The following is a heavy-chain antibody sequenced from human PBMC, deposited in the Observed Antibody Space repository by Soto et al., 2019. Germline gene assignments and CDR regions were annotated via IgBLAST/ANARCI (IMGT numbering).Heavy chain of an antibody. CDR3: ATGSGWYSPDY. CDR2: IDNDGSSR. J-gene: IGHJ4*02. CDR1: AFTFSSNW. D-gene: IGHD6-19*01. Sequence: EVQLVESGGGLVQPGGSLRLSCAASAFTFSSNWMHWVRQGPGKGLVWVSRIDNDGSSRDYADSVKGRFTISRDNAKNTLYLEMSSLRAEDTAVYYCATGSGWYSPDYWGQGTLVTVSS. V-gene: IGHV3-74*01.